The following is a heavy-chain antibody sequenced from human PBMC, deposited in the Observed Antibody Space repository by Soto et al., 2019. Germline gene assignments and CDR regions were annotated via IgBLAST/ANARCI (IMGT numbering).Heavy chain of an antibody. CDR1: GFTFSSYG. CDR2: ISYDGSNK. V-gene: IGHV3-30*18. CDR3: AKDNYGDYYFDY. Sequence: GGSLRLSCAASGFTFSSYGMHWVRQAPGKGLEWVAVISYDGSNKYYADSVKGRFTISRDNSKNTLYLQMNSLRAEDTAVYYCAKDNYGDYYFDYWGQGTLVTVSS. J-gene: IGHJ4*02. D-gene: IGHD4-17*01.